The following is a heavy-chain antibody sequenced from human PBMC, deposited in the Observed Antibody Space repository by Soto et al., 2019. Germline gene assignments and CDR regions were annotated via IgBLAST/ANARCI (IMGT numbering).Heavy chain of an antibody. Sequence: ASVKVSCKASGGSFSSNAISWVRQAPGQGLEWMGGIIPILGSANYAQKFQDRLTITADGSTTTTYMELNSLRSEDAAVYYCDSRERVDAFDIWGQGTLVAVSS. J-gene: IGHJ3*02. D-gene: IGHD1-26*01. CDR1: GGSFSSNA. V-gene: IGHV1-69*13. CDR3: DSRERVDAFDI. CDR2: IIPILGSA.